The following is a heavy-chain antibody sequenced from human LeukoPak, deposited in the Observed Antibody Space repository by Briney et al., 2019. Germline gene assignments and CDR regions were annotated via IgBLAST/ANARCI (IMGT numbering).Heavy chain of an antibody. J-gene: IGHJ5*02. D-gene: IGHD1-1*01. CDR1: GGSISNYY. V-gene: IGHV4-4*07. CDR2: IYSSGGT. Sequence: PSETLSLICVVSGGSISNYYWSWIRQPAGKGLEWIGRIYSSGGTNYNPSLNSRVTMSLDTSKKQFSLKLSSVTAADTAVYYCARHSRLSLNELIGDNWFDPWGQGSLVTVSS. CDR3: ARHSRLSLNELIGDNWFDP.